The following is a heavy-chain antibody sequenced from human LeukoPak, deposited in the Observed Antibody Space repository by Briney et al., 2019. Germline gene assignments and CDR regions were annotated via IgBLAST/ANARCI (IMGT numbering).Heavy chain of an antibody. Sequence: GGSLRLSCAASGFTFSSYGMSWVRQAPGKGLEWVAAISGSGGSTYYADSVKGRFTISRDNSKNTLYLQMNGLRDEDTAVYYCAKDHTYYYYYMDVWGKGTTVTVSS. V-gene: IGHV3-23*01. CDR1: GFTFSSYG. CDR2: ISGSGGST. CDR3: AKDHTYYYYYMDV. J-gene: IGHJ6*03.